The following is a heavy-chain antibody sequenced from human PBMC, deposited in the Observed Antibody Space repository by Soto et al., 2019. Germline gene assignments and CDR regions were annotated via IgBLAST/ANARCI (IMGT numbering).Heavy chain of an antibody. CDR1: GFTFSDYY. D-gene: IGHD3-9*01. J-gene: IGHJ6*02. V-gene: IGHV3-11*06. Sequence: GGSLRLSCAACGFTFSDYYMSWIRQAPGKGLEWVSYISSSSSYTNYADSVKGRFTISRDNAKNSLYLQMNSLRAEDTAVYYCARDYDILTGYSHYYYYYGMDVWGQGTTVTVSS. CDR2: ISSSSSYT. CDR3: ARDYDILTGYSHYYYYYGMDV.